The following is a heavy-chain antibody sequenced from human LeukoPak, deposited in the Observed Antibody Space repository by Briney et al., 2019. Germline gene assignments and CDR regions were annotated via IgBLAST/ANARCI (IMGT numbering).Heavy chain of an antibody. CDR3: ARDGDRVVPAAPTRDFDY. CDR2: FDPEDGET. CDR1: GYTLTELS. J-gene: IGHJ4*02. D-gene: IGHD2-2*01. V-gene: IGHV1-24*01. Sequence: ASVKVSCKVSGYTLTELSMHWVRQAPGKGLEWMGGFDPEDGETIYAQKFQGRVTMTEDTSTDTAYMELSSLRSEDTAVYYCARDGDRVVPAAPTRDFDYRGQGTLVTVSS.